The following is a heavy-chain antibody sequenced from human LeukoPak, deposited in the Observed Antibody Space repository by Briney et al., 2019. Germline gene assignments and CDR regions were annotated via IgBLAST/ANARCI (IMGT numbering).Heavy chain of an antibody. D-gene: IGHD1-26*01. V-gene: IGHV4-59*01. CDR2: IYYSGST. Sequence: SETLSLTCTVSGGSISSYYWSWIRQPPGKRLEWIGYIYYSGSTNYNPSLKSRVTVSVDTSKNQFSLKLSSVTAADTAVYYCASHIVGASHYWGQGTLVTVSS. CDR3: ASHIVGASHY. CDR1: GGSISSYY. J-gene: IGHJ4*02.